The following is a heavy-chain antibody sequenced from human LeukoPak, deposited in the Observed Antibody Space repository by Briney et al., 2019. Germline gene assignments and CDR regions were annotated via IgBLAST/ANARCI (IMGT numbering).Heavy chain of an antibody. J-gene: IGHJ5*02. CDR2: FDPEEGET. D-gene: IGHD3-9*01. CDR3: ATGGGYDILTGSVS. Sequence: GASVKVSCKASGYTFTSYDINWVRQAPGQGLEWMGGFDPEEGETIYAQKFQGRVTMTEDTYTDTAYMELSSLRSEDTDVYYCATGGGYDILTGSVSWGQGTLVTVSS. CDR1: GYTFTSYD. V-gene: IGHV1-24*01.